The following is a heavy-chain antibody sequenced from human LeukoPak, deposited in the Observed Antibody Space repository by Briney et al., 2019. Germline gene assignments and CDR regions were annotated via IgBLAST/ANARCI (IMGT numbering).Heavy chain of an antibody. CDR2: IYYSGNT. V-gene: IGHV4-59*01. Sequence: PSETLSLTCTVSGGSISDYYWNWIRQPPGKGLEWIGYIYYSGNTNYNPSLKSRVTISVDTSKNQFSLKLSSVTAADTAVYYCARQQRGYAYGFDYWGRGTLVTVSS. CDR1: GGSISDYY. D-gene: IGHD5-18*01. CDR3: ARQQRGYAYGFDY. J-gene: IGHJ4*02.